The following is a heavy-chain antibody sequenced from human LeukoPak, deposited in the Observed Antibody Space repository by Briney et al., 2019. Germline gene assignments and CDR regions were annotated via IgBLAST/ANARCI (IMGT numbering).Heavy chain of an antibody. D-gene: IGHD1-7*01. CDR3: ARDRIELGGGTFDI. J-gene: IGHJ3*02. CDR2: IYSGGST. Sequence: GGSLRLSCAASGFTVISNYMSWVRQAPGKGLEWVSVIYSGGSTYYADSVEGRFTISRDNSKNTLYLQMNSLRAEDTAVYYCARDRIELGGGTFDIWGQGTMVTVSS. CDR1: GFTVISNY. V-gene: IGHV3-53*01.